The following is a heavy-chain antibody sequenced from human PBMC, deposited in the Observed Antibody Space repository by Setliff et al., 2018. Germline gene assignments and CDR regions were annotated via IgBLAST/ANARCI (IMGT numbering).Heavy chain of an antibody. CDR2: INPNSGGT. V-gene: IGHV1-2*02. CDR3: AREEAVGWFDP. Sequence: ASVKVSCKASGYTFSAYYMHWVRQAPGQGLEWMGWINPNSGGTNYAQKFQGRVTMTRDTSISTAYMELSRLRSDDTAVYYCAREEAVGWFDPWGQGALVTVSS. CDR1: GYTFSAYY. D-gene: IGHD2-2*01. J-gene: IGHJ5*02.